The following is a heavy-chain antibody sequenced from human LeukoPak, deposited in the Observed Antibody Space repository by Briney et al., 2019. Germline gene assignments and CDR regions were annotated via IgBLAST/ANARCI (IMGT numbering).Heavy chain of an antibody. CDR1: GYAFTTYD. CDR2: MNPNSGNT. Sequence: ASVKLSCKASGYAFTTYDLHWVRQATGQGPEWMGWMNPNSGNTGYTQNFQGRVNMTRNTSISTAYMELSSLKSDDTVVYYCARGRGSGHKENWFDPWGQGTLVTVSS. CDR3: ARGRGSGHKENWFDP. V-gene: IGHV1-8*01. J-gene: IGHJ5*02. D-gene: IGHD6-19*01.